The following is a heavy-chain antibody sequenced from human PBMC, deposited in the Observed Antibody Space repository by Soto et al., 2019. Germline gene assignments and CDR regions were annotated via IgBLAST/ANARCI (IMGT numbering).Heavy chain of an antibody. V-gene: IGHV4-39*01. CDR3: ARLRYSSSWYSPFDY. J-gene: IGHJ4*02. D-gene: IGHD6-13*01. Sequence: SETLSLTCTVSGGSISSSSYYWGWIRQPPGKGLEWIGSIYYSGSTYYNPSLKSRVTISVDTSKNQFSLKLSSVTAADTAVYYCARLRYSSSWYSPFDYWGQGTLVTVSS. CDR2: IYYSGST. CDR1: GGSISSSSYY.